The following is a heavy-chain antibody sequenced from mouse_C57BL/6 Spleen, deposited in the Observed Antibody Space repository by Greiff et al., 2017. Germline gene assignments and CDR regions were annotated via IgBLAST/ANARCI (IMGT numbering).Heavy chain of an antibody. V-gene: IGHV1-72*01. CDR3: ARYYSNLYYYAMDY. Sequence: QVQLQQPGAELVKPGASVKLSCKASGYTFTSYWMHWVKQRPGRGLEWIGRIDPNSGGTKYNEKFKSKATLTVDKPSSTADMQLSSLTSEDSAVYYCARYYSNLYYYAMDYWGQGTSVTVSS. J-gene: IGHJ4*01. D-gene: IGHD2-5*01. CDR1: GYTFTSYW. CDR2: IDPNSGGT.